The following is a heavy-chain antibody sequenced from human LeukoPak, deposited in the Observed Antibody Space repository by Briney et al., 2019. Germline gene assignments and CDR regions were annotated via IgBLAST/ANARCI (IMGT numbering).Heavy chain of an antibody. Sequence: PGESLKISCKGSGYSFTSYWIGWVRQMPRKGLEWMGIIYPGDSDTRYSPSFQGQVTISADKSISTAYLQWSSLKASDTAMYYCARLGTYGGNSYYFDYWGQGTLVTVSS. CDR3: ARLGTYGGNSYYFDY. CDR2: IYPGDSDT. J-gene: IGHJ4*02. CDR1: GYSFTSYW. V-gene: IGHV5-51*01. D-gene: IGHD4-23*01.